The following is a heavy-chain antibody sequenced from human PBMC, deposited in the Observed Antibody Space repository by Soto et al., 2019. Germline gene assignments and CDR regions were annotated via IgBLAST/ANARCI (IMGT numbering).Heavy chain of an antibody. CDR2: IGSSSSYT. CDR3: ARSRLQGYGMDV. J-gene: IGHJ6*02. CDR1: GFTSSDYY. D-gene: IGHD4-4*01. Sequence: PGGSLRLSCAASGFTSSDYYMSWIRQAPGKGLEWVSYIGSSSSYTNYADSVKGRFTISRDNAKNSLYLQMNSLRAEDTAVYYCARSRLQGYGMDVWGQGTTVTV. V-gene: IGHV3-11*06.